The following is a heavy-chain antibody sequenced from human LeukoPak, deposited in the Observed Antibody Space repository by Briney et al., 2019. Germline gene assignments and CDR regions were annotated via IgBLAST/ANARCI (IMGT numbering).Heavy chain of an antibody. Sequence: PSETLSLTCTVSGGSISSSSYYWGWIRQPPGKGLEWVSYISSTSSTIYYADSVKGRFTISRDNAKNSLSLQMNSLRDEDTAVYYCATWIVDGSLFDFWGQGTLVTVSS. D-gene: IGHD6-19*01. J-gene: IGHJ4*02. CDR1: GGSISSSS. CDR3: ATWIVDGSLFDF. CDR2: ISSTSSTI. V-gene: IGHV3-48*02.